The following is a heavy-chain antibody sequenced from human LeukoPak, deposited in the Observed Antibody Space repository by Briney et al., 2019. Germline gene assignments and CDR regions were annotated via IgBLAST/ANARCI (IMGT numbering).Heavy chain of an antibody. CDR2: IYYSGTT. Sequence: SETLSLTCTVSGGSISSYYWSWIRQPPGKGLEWIGYIYYSGTTNYNPSLKSRVTISVDTSKNQFSLKLSSVTAADTAVYYCARVADELGAIDYWGQGTLVTVSS. CDR3: ARVADELGAIDY. CDR1: GGSISSYY. J-gene: IGHJ4*02. V-gene: IGHV4-59*12. D-gene: IGHD1-26*01.